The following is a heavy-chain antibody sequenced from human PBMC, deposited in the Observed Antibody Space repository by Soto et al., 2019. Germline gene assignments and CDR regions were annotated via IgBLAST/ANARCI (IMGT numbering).Heavy chain of an antibody. V-gene: IGHV3-23*01. Sequence: GGSLRLSCAASGFTFSSYAMSWVRQAPGKGLEWVSAISGSGGSTYYADSAKGRFTISRDNSKNTLYLQMNSLRAEDTAVYYCAKDWKYSSGYYSLPDWFDPWGQGTLVTVSS. J-gene: IGHJ5*02. CDR1: GFTFSSYA. CDR2: ISGSGGST. CDR3: AKDWKYSSGYYSLPDWFDP. D-gene: IGHD3-22*01.